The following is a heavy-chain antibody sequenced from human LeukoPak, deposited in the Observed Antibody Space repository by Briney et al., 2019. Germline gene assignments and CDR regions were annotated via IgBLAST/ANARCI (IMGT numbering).Heavy chain of an antibody. V-gene: IGHV3-23*01. D-gene: IGHD6-13*01. Sequence: GGSLRLSCAASGFTFSSYAMSWVRQAPGKGLEWVSGISGSGGSTYYADSVKGRFTISRDNSKSTLYLQMNSLRAEDTAVYYCAKGIAASRSSSSPDYWGQGTLVTVSS. J-gene: IGHJ4*02. CDR1: GFTFSSYA. CDR2: ISGSGGST. CDR3: AKGIAASRSSSSPDY.